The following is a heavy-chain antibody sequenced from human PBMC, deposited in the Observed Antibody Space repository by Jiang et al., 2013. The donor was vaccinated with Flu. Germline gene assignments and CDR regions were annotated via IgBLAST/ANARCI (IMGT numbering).Heavy chain of an antibody. V-gene: IGHV4-31*03. CDR1: GAYIRSGGYY. J-gene: IGHJ4*02. CDR3: ARAKEGFVS. CDR2: IDYLGNT. Sequence: LSLTCIVSGAYIRSGGYYWSWIRQHPGKGLEWIGNIDYLGNTYYNSSLKSRVIMSVDTSENQFSLNLNSATAADTAVYYCARAKEGFVSWGQGTPVTVSS.